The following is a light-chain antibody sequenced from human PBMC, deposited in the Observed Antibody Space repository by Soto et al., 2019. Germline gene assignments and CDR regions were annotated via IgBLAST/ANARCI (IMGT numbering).Light chain of an antibody. CDR1: SSNIGSNT. V-gene: IGLV1-44*01. Sequence: QSVLTQPPSASGTPGQRVPISCSGSSSNIGSNTVNWDQQLPGTAPKLLIYSNNQRPSVVPDRFAGSKSGTSASLAISGLQSEDEAEYYCAAWDDSLNGYVVGTGTKLTVL. CDR3: AAWDDSLNGYV. CDR2: SNN. J-gene: IGLJ1*01.